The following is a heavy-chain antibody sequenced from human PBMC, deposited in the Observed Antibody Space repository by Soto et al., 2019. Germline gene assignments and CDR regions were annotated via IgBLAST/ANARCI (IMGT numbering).Heavy chain of an antibody. J-gene: IGHJ4*02. D-gene: IGHD3-3*02. Sequence: QVQLVQSGAEVKKPGASVKVSFKASGYTFTGYYMHWVRQAPGQGLEWMGWINPNRGGTNYAQKFQGWVTMTRDTSISTAYMELSRLRSEDTAVYYCARVGSRIFHFDYWGQGTVVTVSS. CDR3: ARVGSRIFHFDY. CDR1: GYTFTGYY. V-gene: IGHV1-2*04. CDR2: INPNRGGT.